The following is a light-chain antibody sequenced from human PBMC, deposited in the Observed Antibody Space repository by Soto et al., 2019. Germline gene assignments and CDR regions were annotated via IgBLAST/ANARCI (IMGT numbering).Light chain of an antibody. CDR3: QQYHISPST. CDR2: GTS. CDR1: QSVSSSY. V-gene: IGKV3-20*01. Sequence: EIVLTQSPGTLSLSPGERATLSCRASQSVSSSYLAWYQQKPGQAPRLLIYGTSNRATGIPDRFSGSGFGTDFTLTISRLEPEDFAVYYCQQYHISPSTFGGGTKVEIK. J-gene: IGKJ4*01.